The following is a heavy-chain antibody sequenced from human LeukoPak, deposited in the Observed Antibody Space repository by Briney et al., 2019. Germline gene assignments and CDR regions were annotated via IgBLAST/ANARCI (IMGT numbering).Heavy chain of an antibody. J-gene: IGHJ4*02. Sequence: GGSLRLSCAASGFTFSSYAMHWVRQAPGKGLEWVADISYDGSNKYYADSVKGRLTISRDNSKSTLYLQMNSLRAEDTATYYCARSPYYDILAGFYYYFDYWGQGTLVTVSS. V-gene: IGHV3-30-3*01. CDR3: ARSPYYDILAGFYYYFDY. D-gene: IGHD3-9*01. CDR1: GFTFSSYA. CDR2: ISYDGSNK.